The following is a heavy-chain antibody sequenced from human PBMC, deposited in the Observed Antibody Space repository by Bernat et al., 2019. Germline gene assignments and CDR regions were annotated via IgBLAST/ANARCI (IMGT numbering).Heavy chain of an antibody. Sequence: QVQLVESGGGLVKPGGSLRLSCAASGFTFSDYYMSWIRQAPGKGLEWVSYISSSSSYTNYADSVKGRFTISRDNAKNSLYLQMNSLRAEDTAVYYCARGRYCSSTSCRGWDYYYMDVWGKGTTVTVSS. D-gene: IGHD2-2*01. CDR1: GFTFSDYY. CDR3: ARGRYCSSTSCRGWDYYYMDV. CDR2: ISSSSSYT. V-gene: IGHV3-11*06. J-gene: IGHJ6*03.